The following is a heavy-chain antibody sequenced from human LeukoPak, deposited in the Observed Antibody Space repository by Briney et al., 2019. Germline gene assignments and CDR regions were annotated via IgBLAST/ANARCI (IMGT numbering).Heavy chain of an antibody. CDR3: ARARGATWAEYYYYGMDV. D-gene: IGHD5-12*01. J-gene: IGHJ6*02. CDR2: INPNSGGT. V-gene: IGHV1-2*02. Sequence: ASVKVSCKASGYTFTGYYMHWVRRAPGQGLEWMGWINPNSGGTNYAQKFQGRVIMTRDTSISTAYMELSRLRSDDTAVYYCARARGATWAEYYYYGMDVWGQGTTVTVSS. CDR1: GYTFTGYY.